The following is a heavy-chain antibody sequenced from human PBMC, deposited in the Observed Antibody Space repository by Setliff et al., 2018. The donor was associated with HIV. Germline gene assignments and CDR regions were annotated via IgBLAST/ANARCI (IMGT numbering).Heavy chain of an antibody. CDR2: IYTSVNT. J-gene: IGHJ3*02. D-gene: IGHD1-1*01. Sequence: SETLSLTCTVSGGSISSYYWSWIRQPAGKGLEWIGRIYTSVNTNYNPSLKSRVTMSLDTSKNQFSLKLSSVTAADTAVYYCARAYNFWAHFDTWGPGITVTVSS. CDR1: GGSISSYY. CDR3: ARAYNFWAHFDT. V-gene: IGHV4-4*07.